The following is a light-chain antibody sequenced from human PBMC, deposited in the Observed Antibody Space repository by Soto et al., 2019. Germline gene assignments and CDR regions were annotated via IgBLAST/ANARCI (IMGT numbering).Light chain of an antibody. J-gene: IGKJ1*01. Sequence: DIQMSQSPSSLSASVGDRVTITCRASEGISHDLGWYKQKPGKAPKLLIYDASSLESGVPSMFSGSGSGTEFTLTISSLQPDDFATYDCQHYNSYSEAFGQGTIVDI. V-gene: IGKV1-17*01. CDR3: QHYNSYSEA. CDR2: DAS. CDR1: EGISHD.